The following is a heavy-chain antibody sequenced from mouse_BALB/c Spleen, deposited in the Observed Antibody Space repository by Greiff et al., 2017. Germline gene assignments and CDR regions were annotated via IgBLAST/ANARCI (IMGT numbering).Heavy chain of an antibody. D-gene: IGHD2-13*01. CDR2: ISSGSSTI. V-gene: IGHV5-17*02. CDR3: ARTSLCYGDYVFAD. Sequence: EVKVVESGGGLVQPGGSRKLSCAASGFTFSSFGMHWVRQAPEKGLEWVAYISSGSSTIYYADTVKGRFTISRDTPKNTLFLQMTSLRSEDTAMYYCARTSLCYGDYVFADWGQGTLVTVSA. CDR1: GFTFSSFG. J-gene: IGHJ3*01.